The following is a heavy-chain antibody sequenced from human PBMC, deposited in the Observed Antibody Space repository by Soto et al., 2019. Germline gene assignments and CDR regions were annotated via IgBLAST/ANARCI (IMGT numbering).Heavy chain of an antibody. Sequence: QVALKESGPVLVKPTETLTLTCTVSGFSLSNARMGVSWIRQPPGKALEWLAHIFSNDEKSYSTSLKSRLTISKDTSKSQVVLTMTNMDPVDTATYYCARIREATMGNYYYGMDVWGQGTTVTVSS. V-gene: IGHV2-26*01. CDR1: GFSLSNARMG. D-gene: IGHD5-12*01. CDR2: IFSNDEK. J-gene: IGHJ6*02. CDR3: ARIREATMGNYYYGMDV.